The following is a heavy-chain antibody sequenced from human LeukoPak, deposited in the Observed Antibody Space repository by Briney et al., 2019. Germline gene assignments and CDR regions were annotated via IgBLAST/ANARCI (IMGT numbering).Heavy chain of an antibody. Sequence: GGSLRLSCAASGFTFSSYAMTWVRQAPGKGLEWVSAISGSGVSTYYADSVKGRFTISRDNSKNTLYLQMNSLRVEDTAVYYCAKAYCTSTSCYTRDAFDMWGQGTMVTVSS. CDR1: GFTFSSYA. V-gene: IGHV3-23*01. CDR3: AKAYCTSTSCYTRDAFDM. J-gene: IGHJ3*02. CDR2: ISGSGVST. D-gene: IGHD2-2*02.